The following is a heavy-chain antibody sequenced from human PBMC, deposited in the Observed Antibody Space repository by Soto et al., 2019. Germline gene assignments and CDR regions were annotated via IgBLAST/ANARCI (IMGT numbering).Heavy chain of an antibody. V-gene: IGHV3-74*01. CDR2: INGVGTYT. J-gene: IGHJ4*02. D-gene: IGHD3-3*01. CDR3: VRDFRIYDF. Sequence: EVQLVESGGGSAQPGGSLRLSCAASGFTFSEYWIHWVRQAPGKGPMWVSRINGVGTYTNYADSVRGRFSISRDNSRNTVYLQLNSLRAEDTAIYYCVRDFRIYDFWGRGTPVTVSS. CDR1: GFTFSEYW.